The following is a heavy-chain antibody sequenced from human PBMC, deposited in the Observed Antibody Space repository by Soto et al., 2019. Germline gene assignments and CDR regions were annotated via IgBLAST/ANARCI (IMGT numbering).Heavy chain of an antibody. J-gene: IGHJ5*02. CDR2: IIPMYGPA. CDR1: GGTFSSYA. CDR3: ARVTSMVRGVIDNWFDP. Sequence: QVPLVQSGAEVKKPGSSVTVSCKASGGTFSSYAIHWVRQAHGQGLEWMGGIIPMYGPAKYAQRFQGRVTITADESTTTVYMELTSLTSQDTAVYYCARVTSMVRGVIDNWFDPWGHGTLVTVSS. D-gene: IGHD3-10*01. V-gene: IGHV1-69*01.